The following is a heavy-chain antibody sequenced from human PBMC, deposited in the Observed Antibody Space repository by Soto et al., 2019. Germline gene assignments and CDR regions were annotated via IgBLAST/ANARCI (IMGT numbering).Heavy chain of an antibody. Sequence: QVKLVQSGAEVKKPGASVKVSCKASGYTFTTCGMSWVRQAPGQGLDWMGWISTYNGNTKYAERLQGRVTMTTDTTPSTAYMELRSLRSEDTAVYYCARGPTDYYDNSGDYFLDYWGQGTLVTVSS. V-gene: IGHV1-18*01. J-gene: IGHJ4*02. CDR2: ISTYNGNT. D-gene: IGHD3-22*01. CDR1: GYTFTTCG. CDR3: ARGPTDYYDNSGDYFLDY.